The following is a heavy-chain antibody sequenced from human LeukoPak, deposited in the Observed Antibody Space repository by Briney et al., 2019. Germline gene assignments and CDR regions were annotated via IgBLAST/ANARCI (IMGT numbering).Heavy chain of an antibody. J-gene: IGHJ4*02. CDR1: GFTFGDYA. CDR3: TRGRHPSLEWLSPYFDY. D-gene: IGHD3-3*01. CDR2: IRSKAYGGTT. Sequence: GGSLRLSCTASGFTFGDYAMSWFRQAPGKGLEWVGFIRSKAYGGTTEYAASVKGRFTISRDDSKSIAYLQMNSLKTEDTVVYCCTRGRHPSLEWLSPYFDYWGQGTLVTVSS. V-gene: IGHV3-49*03.